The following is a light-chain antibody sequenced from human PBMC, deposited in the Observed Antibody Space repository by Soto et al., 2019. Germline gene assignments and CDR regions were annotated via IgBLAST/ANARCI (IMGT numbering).Light chain of an antibody. J-gene: IGLJ1*01. CDR1: SSDVGGYQY. CDR3: SSYADNNNLV. V-gene: IGLV2-8*01. Sequence: QSVLAQPPSASGSPGQSATISCTGTSSDVGGYQYVSWYQQHPGKAPKLMIYEVSKRPSGVPDRFSGSKSGNTASLTVSGLQAEDEADYYCSSYADNNNLVFGTGTKVTVL. CDR2: EVS.